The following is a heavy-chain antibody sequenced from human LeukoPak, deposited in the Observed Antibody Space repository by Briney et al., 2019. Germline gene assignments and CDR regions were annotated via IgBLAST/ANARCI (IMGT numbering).Heavy chain of an antibody. CDR3: ARVGSPGWNWGLDY. J-gene: IGHJ4*02. V-gene: IGHV1-46*01. CDR1: GPTFTSYY. Sequence: ASVKVSCKAFGPTFTSYYFHWVRQAPGQGLEWMGVITPSGGNTIYAEKFQGRLTMTRDMSTSTVYMELSSLRSEDTAVYYCARVGSPGWNWGLDYWGQGTLVTVSS. CDR2: ITPSGGNT. D-gene: IGHD6-19*01.